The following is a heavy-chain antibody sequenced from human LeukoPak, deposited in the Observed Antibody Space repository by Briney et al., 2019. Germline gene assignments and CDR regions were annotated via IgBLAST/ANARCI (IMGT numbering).Heavy chain of an antibody. CDR2: IYYSGST. Sequence: SETLSLTCTVSGGSLSSYYWSWIQQPPGKGLEWIGYIYYSGSTNYNPSLKSRVTISVDTSKNQFSLKLSSVTAADTAVYYCARDVRLVYSGGSCYFDYWGQGTLVTVSS. CDR3: ARDVRLVYSGGSCYFDY. V-gene: IGHV4-59*12. CDR1: GGSLSSYY. J-gene: IGHJ4*02. D-gene: IGHD2-15*01.